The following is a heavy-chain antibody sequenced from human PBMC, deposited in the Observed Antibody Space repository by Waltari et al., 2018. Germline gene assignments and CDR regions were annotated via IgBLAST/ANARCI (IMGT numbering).Heavy chain of an antibody. CDR3: ARANGGMAARKNKYNWFDP. J-gene: IGHJ5*02. CDR2: INHSGST. V-gene: IGHV4-34*01. CDR1: GGSFSGYY. Sequence: QVQLQQWGAGLLKPSETLSLTCAVYGGSFSGYYWSWIRQPPGKGLEWIGEINHSGSTNHGPSPKSRVTLSVDTSKNQFSRKLRSVTAADTAVYYWARANGGMAARKNKYNWFDPWGQGTLVTVSS. D-gene: IGHD6-6*01.